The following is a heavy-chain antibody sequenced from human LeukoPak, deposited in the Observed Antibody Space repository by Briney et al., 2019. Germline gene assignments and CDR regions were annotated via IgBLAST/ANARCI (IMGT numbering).Heavy chain of an antibody. J-gene: IGHJ1*01. D-gene: IGHD6-13*01. CDR2: ISSAGVT. V-gene: IGHV4-59*08. CDR1: GDSKSTYS. Sequence: PSETLSLTCTVSGDSKSTYSWNWIRQPPGKGLEWIGRISSAGVTKHNPSLKSRITFSLDTSRNQFSLKLTSVTAADTAVYYCARSITSSWYGDFQHWGQGTLVTVSS. CDR3: ARSITSSWYGDFQH.